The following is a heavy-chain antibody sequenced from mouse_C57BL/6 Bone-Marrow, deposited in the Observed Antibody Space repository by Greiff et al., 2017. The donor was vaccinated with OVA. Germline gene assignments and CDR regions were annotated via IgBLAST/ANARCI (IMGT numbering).Heavy chain of an antibody. CDR3: ARHEVYYGPLDY. J-gene: IGHJ2*01. V-gene: IGHV1-62-2*01. Sequence: QVHVKQSGAELVKPGASVKLSCKASGYTFTEYTIHWVKQRSGQGLEWIGWFYPGSGSIKYNEKFKDKATLTADKSSSTVYMELSRLTSEDSAVYFCARHEVYYGPLDYWGQGTTLTVSS. CDR2: FYPGSGSI. CDR1: GYTFTEYT. D-gene: IGHD2-1*01.